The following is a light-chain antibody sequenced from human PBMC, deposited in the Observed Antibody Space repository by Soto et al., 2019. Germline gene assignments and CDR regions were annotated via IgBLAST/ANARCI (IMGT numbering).Light chain of an antibody. CDR3: QQYGSPPYT. V-gene: IGKV3-20*01. CDR1: QSVSSSY. CDR2: GAS. Sequence: EIVLTQSPGTLSLSPGERATLSCRASQSVSSSYLAWYQQKPGQAPRLIIYGASDRATGIPDRFSGSGSGTDFTLTISRLEPEDFAVYYCQQYGSPPYTFGQGTRLEI. J-gene: IGKJ5*01.